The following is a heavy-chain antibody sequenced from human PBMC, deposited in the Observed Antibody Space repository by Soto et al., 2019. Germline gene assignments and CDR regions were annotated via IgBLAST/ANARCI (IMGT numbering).Heavy chain of an antibody. CDR3: ASLFGP. CDR1: GGSIVNTNW. J-gene: IGHJ5*02. Sequence: SETLSLTCVVSGGSIVNTNWWTWVRQPPGKGLEWLGEIYHNGATNYHSSVRGRVTISVDKSNNQFSLLLNSLTAADTAVYYCASLFGPWGQGTLVTVSS. V-gene: IGHV4-4*02. D-gene: IGHD3-16*01. CDR2: IYHNGAT.